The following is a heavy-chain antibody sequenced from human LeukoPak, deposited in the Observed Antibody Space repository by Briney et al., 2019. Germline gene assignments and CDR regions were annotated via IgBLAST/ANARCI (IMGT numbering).Heavy chain of an antibody. CDR1: GGSFSGYY. D-gene: IGHD5-18*01. CDR3: ACRTEGGYSYGVPDAFDI. V-gene: IGHV4-34*01. CDR2: INHSGST. Sequence: SETLSLTCAVYGGSFSGYYWSWIRQPPGKGLEWIGEINHSGSTNYNPSLKSRVTISVDTSKNQFSLKLSSVTAADTAVYYCACRTEGGYSYGVPDAFDIWGQGTMVTVSS. J-gene: IGHJ3*02.